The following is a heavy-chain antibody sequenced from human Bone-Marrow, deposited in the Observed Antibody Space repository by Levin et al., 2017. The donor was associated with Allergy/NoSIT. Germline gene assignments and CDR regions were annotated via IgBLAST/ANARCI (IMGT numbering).Heavy chain of an antibody. CDR3: ARVSGLPHDYMDV. CDR1: AYTFTAYY. D-gene: IGHD5-12*01. V-gene: IGHV1-2*06. J-gene: IGHJ6*03. Sequence: ASVKVSCKASAYTFTAYYINWVRQAPGQGLEWMGRINPNSGATDFAQKFQGRVTMTRDTSITTAYMELGSLTSDDTAVYYCARVSGLPHDYMDVWGKGTTVTVSS. CDR2: INPNSGAT.